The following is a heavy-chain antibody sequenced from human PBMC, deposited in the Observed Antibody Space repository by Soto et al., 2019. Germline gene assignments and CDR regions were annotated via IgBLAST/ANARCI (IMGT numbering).Heavy chain of an antibody. CDR1: GGTFSSYA. V-gene: IGHV1-69*13. CDR3: ARDIGVTDYYYYGMDV. D-gene: IGHD3-10*01. Sequence: SVKVSCKASGGTFSSYAISWVRQAPGQGLEWMGGIIPIFGTANYAQKFQGRVTITADESTSTAYMELSSLRSEDTAVYYCARDIGVTDYYYYGMDVWGQGTTVTVSS. CDR2: IIPIFGTA. J-gene: IGHJ6*02.